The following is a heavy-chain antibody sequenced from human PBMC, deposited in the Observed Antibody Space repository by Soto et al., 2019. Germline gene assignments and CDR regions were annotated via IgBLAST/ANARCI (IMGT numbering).Heavy chain of an antibody. Sequence: GGSLRLPCAASGFTVSSNYMSWVRQAPGKGLEWVSVIYSGGSTYYADSVKGRFTISRDNSKNTLYLQMNSLRAEDTAVYYCARGVVAAIGEYNWFDPWGQGTLVTVSS. CDR1: GFTVSSNY. CDR2: IYSGGST. CDR3: ARGVVAAIGEYNWFDP. V-gene: IGHV3-53*01. J-gene: IGHJ5*02. D-gene: IGHD2-15*01.